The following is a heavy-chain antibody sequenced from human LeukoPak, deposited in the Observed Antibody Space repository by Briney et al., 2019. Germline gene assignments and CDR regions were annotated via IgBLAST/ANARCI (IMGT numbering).Heavy chain of an antibody. D-gene: IGHD3-10*01. CDR2: INPSGGST. Sequence: ASVKVSCKASGYTFTSYYIHWVRQAPGQGLEWMGLINPSGGSTSYAQKFQGRVTMARDTSTSTVYRELSSLRSEDPAVYYCARAYGSGSYPAPLNWFDPWGQGTLVTVSS. CDR3: ARAYGSGSYPAPLNWFDP. CDR1: GYTFTSYY. J-gene: IGHJ5*02. V-gene: IGHV1-46*01.